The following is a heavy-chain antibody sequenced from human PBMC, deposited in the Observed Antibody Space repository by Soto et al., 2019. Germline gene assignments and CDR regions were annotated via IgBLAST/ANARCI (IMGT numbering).Heavy chain of an antibody. V-gene: IGHV3-53*01. CDR3: ARRQIPYYYDSSGYYPYWYFDL. D-gene: IGHD3-22*01. Sequence: GGSLRLSCAASGFTVSSNYMSWVRQAPGKGLEWVSVIYSGGSTYYADSVKGRFTISRDNSKNTLYLQMNSLRAEDTAVYYCARRQIPYYYDSSGYYPYWYFDLWGRGTLVTVS. CDR2: IYSGGST. CDR1: GFTVSSNY. J-gene: IGHJ2*01.